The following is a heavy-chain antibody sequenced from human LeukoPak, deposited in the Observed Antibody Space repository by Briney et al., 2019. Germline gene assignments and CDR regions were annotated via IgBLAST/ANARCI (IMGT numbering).Heavy chain of an antibody. CDR1: GGSISSSSYY. D-gene: IGHD3-22*01. J-gene: IGHJ4*02. CDR3: ARGPEDYDSSGSYY. CDR2: IYYSGST. Sequence: SETLSLTCTVSGGSISSSSYYWGWIRQPPGKGLEWIGSIYYSGSTYYNPSLKSRVTISVDTSKNQFSLKLSSVTAADTAVYYCARGPEDYDSSGSYYWGQGTLVTVSS. V-gene: IGHV4-39*01.